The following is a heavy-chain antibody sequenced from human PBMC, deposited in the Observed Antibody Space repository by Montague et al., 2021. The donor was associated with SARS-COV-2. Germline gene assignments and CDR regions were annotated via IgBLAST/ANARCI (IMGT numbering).Heavy chain of an antibody. D-gene: IGHD2-2*02. Sequence: SETLSLTCAVYGGSLTSNYWTWVRQAPGKGLEWIGGCNQSGRTTHYNPSLLGRVTISVDMSRNQVFLTLNSVTVADTAVYYCARVPLYFDGFDFWGQGDLVTV. CDR2: CNQSGRTT. CDR3: ARVPLYFDGFDF. V-gene: IGHV4-34*01. J-gene: IGHJ4*02. CDR1: GGSLTSNY.